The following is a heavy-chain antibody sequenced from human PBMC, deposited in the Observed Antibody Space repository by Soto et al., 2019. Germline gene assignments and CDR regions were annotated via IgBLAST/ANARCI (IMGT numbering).Heavy chain of an antibody. V-gene: IGHV3-30*03. Sequence: GGPLRVSCAASVFTFSSYGIHWVRQAPGKGLEWVAVISYDGSNKYYADSVKGRFTISRDNSKNTLYLQMNSLRAEDTALYYCVADYVATDTFDIWGQGTMVTVSS. CDR1: VFTFSSYG. CDR2: ISYDGSNK. J-gene: IGHJ3*02. CDR3: VADYVATDTFDI. D-gene: IGHD3-10*02.